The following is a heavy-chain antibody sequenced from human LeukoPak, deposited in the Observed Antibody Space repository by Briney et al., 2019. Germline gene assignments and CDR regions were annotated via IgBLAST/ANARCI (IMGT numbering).Heavy chain of an antibody. CDR1: GFTFSSYA. CDR3: ARLIPDDYGDYYFDY. CDR2: ISYDGSNK. V-gene: IGHV3-30-3*01. Sequence: GGSLRLSCAASGFTFSSYAMHWVRQAPGKGLEWVAVISYDGSNKYYADSVKGRFTISRDNAKNTLYLQMNSLRAEDTAVYYCARLIPDDYGDYYFDYWGQGTLVTVSS. J-gene: IGHJ4*02. D-gene: IGHD4-17*01.